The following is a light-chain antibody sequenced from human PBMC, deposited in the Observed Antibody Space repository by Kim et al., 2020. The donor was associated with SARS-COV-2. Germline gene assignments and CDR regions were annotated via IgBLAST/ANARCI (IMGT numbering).Light chain of an antibody. J-gene: IGLJ2*01. CDR3: CSYASSYTLV. CDR1: TIDVGGYNY. V-gene: IGLV2-11*03. Sequence: GQSVTISCTGTTIDVGGYNYVSWYQQHPGKAPKLMINDVSQRPSGVPDRFSGSKSGNTASLTSSGLQAEDEADYYCCSYASSYTLVFGGGTKLTVL. CDR2: DVS.